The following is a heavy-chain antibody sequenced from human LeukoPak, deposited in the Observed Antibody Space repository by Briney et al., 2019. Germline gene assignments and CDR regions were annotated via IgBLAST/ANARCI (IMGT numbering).Heavy chain of an antibody. CDR3: ARDTKGILWFGEQIDY. V-gene: IGHV4-38-2*02. D-gene: IGHD3-10*01. CDR2: IYHSGST. CDR1: GYSISSGYY. J-gene: IGHJ4*02. Sequence: SETLSLTCTVSGYSISSGYYWGWIRQPPGKGLEWIGSIYHSGSTYYNPSLKSRVTISVDTSKNQSSLKLSSVTAADTAVYYCARDTKGILWFGEQIDYWGQGTLVTVSS.